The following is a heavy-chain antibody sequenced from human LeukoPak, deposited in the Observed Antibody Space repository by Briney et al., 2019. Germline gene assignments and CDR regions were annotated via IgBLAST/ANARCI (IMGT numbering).Heavy chain of an antibody. CDR3: ARRKNYYDSSGYYTIYYLDY. CDR1: GFTFSDYY. D-gene: IGHD3-22*01. CDR2: ISSSGSTI. J-gene: IGHJ4*02. V-gene: IGHV3-11*01. Sequence: TGGSLRLSCTASGFTFSDYYMSWIRQAPGKGLEWVSYISSSGSTIYYADSVKGRFTISRDNAKNSLYLQMNSLRAEDTAVYYCARRKNYYDSSGYYTIYYLDYWGQGTLVTVSS.